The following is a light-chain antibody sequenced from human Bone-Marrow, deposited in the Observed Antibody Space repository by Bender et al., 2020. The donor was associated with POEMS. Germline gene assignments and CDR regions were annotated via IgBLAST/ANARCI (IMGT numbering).Light chain of an antibody. V-gene: IGLV3-10*01. J-gene: IGLJ3*02. CDR3: YSTHSSDTRV. Sequence: SFELTQPSSVSVSPGQTARISCSGDVLAKKYARWYQQKSGQAPVLVIYEDNKRPSGIPERFSGASSGTMATLTISGAQVEDEADYYCYSTHSSDTRVFGGGTKLTVL. CDR1: VLAKKY. CDR2: EDN.